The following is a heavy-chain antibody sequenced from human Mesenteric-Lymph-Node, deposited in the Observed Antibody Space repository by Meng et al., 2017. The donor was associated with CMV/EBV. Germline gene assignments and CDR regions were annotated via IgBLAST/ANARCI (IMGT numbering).Heavy chain of an antibody. CDR3: ARDTRWVQEG. D-gene: IGHD5-24*01. J-gene: IGHJ4*02. Sequence: GESLKISCAASGFTFSSYWMSWVRQAPGKGPEWMANIKRDGSEKYYVDSVKARFTISRDNAKNSLYLQMNSLRAEDTAVYFCARDTRWVQEGWGQGTLVTVSS. V-gene: IGHV3-7*01. CDR1: GFTFSSYW. CDR2: IKRDGSEK.